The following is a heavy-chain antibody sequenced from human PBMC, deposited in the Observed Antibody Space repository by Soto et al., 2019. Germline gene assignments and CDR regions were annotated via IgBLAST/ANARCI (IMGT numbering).Heavy chain of an antibody. V-gene: IGHV3-30-3*01. CDR2: ISYDGSDK. J-gene: IGHJ4*02. Sequence: QVQLVESGGGVVQPGRSLRLSCAASGLTFSSYGMNWVRQAPGKGLEWVAVISYDGSDKYYADSVKGRFTISRDNSKNTLFLQMNSLRADDTAVYYCAREINSHFDYWGQGTLFTVSS. CDR3: AREINSHFDY. D-gene: IGHD2-15*01. CDR1: GLTFSSYG.